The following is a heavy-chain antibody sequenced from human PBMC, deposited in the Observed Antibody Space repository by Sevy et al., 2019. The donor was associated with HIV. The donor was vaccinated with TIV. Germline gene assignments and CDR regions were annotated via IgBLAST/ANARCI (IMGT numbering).Heavy chain of an antibody. D-gene: IGHD2-8*01. J-gene: IGHJ4*02. Sequence: GGSLRLSCAASGFTFSKYSMSWVRQPPGNGLEWVSTLSFGCGEINHADSVKGRFTISRDNSKNSLYLQMNNLRAEDTAVYYCAREGCTKPHDCWGQGTLVTVSS. CDR2: LSFGCGEI. CDR3: AREGCTKPHDC. V-gene: IGHV3-23*01. CDR1: GFTFSKYS.